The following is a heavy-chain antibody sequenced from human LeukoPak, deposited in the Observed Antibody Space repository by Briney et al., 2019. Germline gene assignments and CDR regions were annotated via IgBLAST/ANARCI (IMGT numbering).Heavy chain of an antibody. CDR3: ARDHYGGNSFFDF. CDR2: IYYSGST. J-gene: IGHJ4*02. Sequence: SETLSLTCTVSGGSISSYYWSWIRQPPGKGLEWIGYIYYSGSTNYNPSLKSRVTISVDTSKNQFSLKLSSVTAADTAVYYCARDHYGGNSFFDFWGQGTLVTVSS. V-gene: IGHV4-59*01. CDR1: GGSISSYY. D-gene: IGHD4-23*01.